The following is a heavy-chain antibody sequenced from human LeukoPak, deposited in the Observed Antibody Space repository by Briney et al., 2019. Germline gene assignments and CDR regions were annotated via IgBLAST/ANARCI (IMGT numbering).Heavy chain of an antibody. CDR1: GFTFSSYS. CDR3: AKDALYSSSWYSDAFDI. CDR2: ISSSSSTI. J-gene: IGHJ3*02. V-gene: IGHV3-48*01. Sequence: GGSLRLSCAASGFTFSSYSMNWVRQAPGKGLEWVSYISSSSSTIYYADSVKGRFTISRDNAKNSLYLQMNSLRAEDTAVYYCAKDALYSSSWYSDAFDIWGQGTMVTVSS. D-gene: IGHD6-13*01.